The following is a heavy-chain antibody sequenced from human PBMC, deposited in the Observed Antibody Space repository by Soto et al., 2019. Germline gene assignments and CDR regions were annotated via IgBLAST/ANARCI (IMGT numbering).Heavy chain of an antibody. Sequence: GGSLRLSCAASGFTFSDYYMSWIRQAPGKGLEWVSYISSSGSTIYYADSVKGRFTISRDNAKNSLYLQMNSLRAEDTAVYYCARWLKAVASDWFDPWGQGTLVTVSS. CDR1: GFTFSDYY. J-gene: IGHJ5*02. CDR2: ISSSGSTI. V-gene: IGHV3-11*01. D-gene: IGHD6-19*01. CDR3: ARWLKAVASDWFDP.